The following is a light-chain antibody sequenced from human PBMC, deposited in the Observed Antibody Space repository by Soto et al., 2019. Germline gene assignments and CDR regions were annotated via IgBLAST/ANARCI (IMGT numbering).Light chain of an antibody. Sequence: EIVLTQSPGTLSLSPGEGGTLSCRASQSISSSYLAWYQQKPGQSPRLLFYAASSRATGVPDRFGGSGSGTDFTLTISRLEPEDFAVYYCQLYGGSHMFSFGQGTKLEIK. CDR3: QLYGGSHMFS. J-gene: IGKJ2*01. CDR1: QSISSSY. CDR2: AAS. V-gene: IGKV3-20*01.